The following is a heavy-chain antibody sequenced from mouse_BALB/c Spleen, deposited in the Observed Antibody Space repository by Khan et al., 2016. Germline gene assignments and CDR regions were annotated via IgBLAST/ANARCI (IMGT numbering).Heavy chain of an antibody. CDR3: ARAWYSMDY. V-gene: IGHV1-9*01. CDR1: GYTFSNYW. J-gene: IGHJ4*01. CDR2: ILPGSGNS. Sequence: QVQLKQSGAELMKPGASVKISCKATGYTFSNYWIEWVKQRPGHGLEWIGDILPGSGNSNYNENLKGKATFTADTSSNTAYMQLSSLTSEYSAVYYCARAWYSMDYWGQGTSVTVSS.